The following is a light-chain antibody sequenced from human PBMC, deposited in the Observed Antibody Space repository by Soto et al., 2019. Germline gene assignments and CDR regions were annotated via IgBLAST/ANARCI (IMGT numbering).Light chain of an antibody. J-gene: IGKJ2*01. Sequence: DIQMTQSPSTLSASVGASDTIPCRASQSISSWLAWYQQKPGKAPKLLIYDASSLESGVPSRFSGSGSGTEVTLTISSRQPDDFATYYCQQYNSYPYTFGQGT. CDR3: QQYNSYPYT. V-gene: IGKV1-5*01. CDR2: DAS. CDR1: QSISSW.